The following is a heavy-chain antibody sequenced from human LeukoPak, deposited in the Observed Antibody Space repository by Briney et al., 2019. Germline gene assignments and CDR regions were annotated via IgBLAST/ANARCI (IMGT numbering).Heavy chain of an antibody. V-gene: IGHV1-69*01. CDR1: GGTFSSYA. J-gene: IGHJ3*02. CDR2: IIPIFGTA. D-gene: IGHD2-21*01. Sequence: ASVKVSCKASGGTFSSYAISWVRQAPGQGLEWMGGIIPIFGTANYAQKFQGRVTITADESTSTAYMELSSLRSEDTAVYYCVRGIGGEVVSDAFDIWGQGTMVTVSS. CDR3: VRGIGGEVVSDAFDI.